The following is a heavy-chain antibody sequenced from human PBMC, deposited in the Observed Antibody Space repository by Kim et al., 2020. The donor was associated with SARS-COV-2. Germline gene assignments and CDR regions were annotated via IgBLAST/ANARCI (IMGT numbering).Heavy chain of an antibody. Sequence: TRYSPPFQGQVTISAEKSISTAYLQWSSLKASDTAMYYCARLVRGYYFDYWGQGTLVTVSS. CDR3: ARLVRGYYFDY. D-gene: IGHD3-10*01. J-gene: IGHJ4*02. V-gene: IGHV5-51*01. CDR2: T.